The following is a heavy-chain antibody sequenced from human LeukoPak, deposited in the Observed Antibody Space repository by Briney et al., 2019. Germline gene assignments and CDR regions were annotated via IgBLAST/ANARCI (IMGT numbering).Heavy chain of an antibody. Sequence: GGSLRLSCVASGFTFSSNWMHWVRQAPGKGLVWVSRINSDGSSTSYADSVRGRFTISRDNAKNTLYLQMNSLRAEDTAVYFCASPGATSKFDYWGQGTQVTVSS. V-gene: IGHV3-74*01. CDR1: GFTFSSNW. CDR2: INSDGSST. J-gene: IGHJ4*02. D-gene: IGHD1-26*01. CDR3: ASPGATSKFDY.